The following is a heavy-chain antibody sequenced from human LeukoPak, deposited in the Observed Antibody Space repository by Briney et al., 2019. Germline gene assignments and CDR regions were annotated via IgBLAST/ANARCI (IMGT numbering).Heavy chain of an antibody. CDR2: IYYSGST. Sequence: SQTLSLTCTVSGGSISSGGYYWSWIRQHPGKGLEWIGYIYYSGSTYYNPSLKSRVTISVDTSKNQFSLKLSSVTAADTAAYYCARWGITIFGVVIMHHDAFDIWGQGTMVTVSS. V-gene: IGHV4-31*03. D-gene: IGHD3-3*01. CDR1: GGSISSGGYY. CDR3: ARWGITIFGVVIMHHDAFDI. J-gene: IGHJ3*02.